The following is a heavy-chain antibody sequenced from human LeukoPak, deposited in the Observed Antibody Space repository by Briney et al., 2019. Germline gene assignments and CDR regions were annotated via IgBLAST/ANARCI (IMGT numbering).Heavy chain of an antibody. CDR1: GGSFSGYY. V-gene: IGHV4-34*01. J-gene: IGHJ4*02. CDR2: INHSGST. D-gene: IGHD3-22*01. CDR3: ARARGPTYYYDSRGLDY. Sequence: PSETLSLTCAVDGGSFSGYYWSWIRQPPGKGREWIGEINHSGSTNYNPSLKSRVTISVDTSKNQFSLKLSSVTAADTAVYYCARARGPTYYYDSRGLDYWGQGTLVTVSS.